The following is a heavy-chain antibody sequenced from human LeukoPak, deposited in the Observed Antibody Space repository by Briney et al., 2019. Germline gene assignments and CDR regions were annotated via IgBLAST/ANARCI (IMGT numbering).Heavy chain of an antibody. V-gene: IGHV4-59*08. Sequence: SETLSLTCTVSGGSISSYYWSWIRQPPGKGLEWIGYIHYSGSTNYNPTLKSRVTISVDTSKNQFSLKLSSVTAADTAVYYCARVAYYSDRSAFAFFDYWGRGTLVTVSS. CDR2: IHYSGST. CDR1: GGSISSYY. D-gene: IGHD3-22*01. J-gene: IGHJ4*02. CDR3: ARVAYYSDRSAFAFFDY.